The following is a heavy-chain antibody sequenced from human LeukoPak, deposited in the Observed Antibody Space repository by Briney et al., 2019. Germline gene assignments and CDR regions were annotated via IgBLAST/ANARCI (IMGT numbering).Heavy chain of an antibody. CDR2: ISSSGSIM. CDR1: GFSFSSYE. Sequence: PGGSLRLSCAASGFSFSSYEMSWVHQAPGKGLEWVSYISSSGSIMYSADSVKGRFTISRDNAKNSLYLQMNSLRAEDTAIYYCSGQYSSSSVVDYWGQGTLVTVSS. D-gene: IGHD6-6*01. J-gene: IGHJ4*02. V-gene: IGHV3-48*03. CDR3: SGQYSSSSVVDY.